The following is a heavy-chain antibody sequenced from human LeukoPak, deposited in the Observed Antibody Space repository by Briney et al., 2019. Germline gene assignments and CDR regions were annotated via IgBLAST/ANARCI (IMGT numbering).Heavy chain of an antibody. CDR2: ISYDGSNK. V-gene: IGHV3-30*18. CDR3: AKDEQWLDYYYGMDV. J-gene: IGHJ6*02. Sequence: GGSLRLSCAASGFTFSSHGMHWVRQAPGKGLEWVAVISYDGSNKYYADSVKGRFTISRDNSKNTLYLQMNSLRAEDTAVYYCAKDEQWLDYYYGMDVWGQGTTVTVSS. CDR1: GFTFSSHG. D-gene: IGHD6-19*01.